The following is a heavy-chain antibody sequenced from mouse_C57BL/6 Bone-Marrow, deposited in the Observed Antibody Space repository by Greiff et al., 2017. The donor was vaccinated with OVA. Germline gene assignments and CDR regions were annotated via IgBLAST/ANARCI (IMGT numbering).Heavy chain of an antibody. Sequence: VKLQESGAELARPGASVKMSCKASGYTFTSYTMHWVKQRPGQGLEWIGYINPSSGYTKYNQKFKDKATLTADKSSSTAYLQLSSLTSEDSAVYYCARWGAYYSNYGAMDYWGQGTSVTVSS. CDR1: GYTFTSYT. V-gene: IGHV1-4*01. J-gene: IGHJ4*01. CDR2: INPSSGYT. D-gene: IGHD2-5*01. CDR3: ARWGAYYSNYGAMDY.